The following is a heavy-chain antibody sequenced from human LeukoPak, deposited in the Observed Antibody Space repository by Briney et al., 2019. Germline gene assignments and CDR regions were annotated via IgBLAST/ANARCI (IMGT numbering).Heavy chain of an antibody. CDR1: GFTFSSYG. CDR2: IWCDGTDE. V-gene: IGHV3-33*06. Sequence: GGSLRLSCAASGFTFSSYGMHWVRQAPGKGLEWVAVIWCDGTDEYYADSVKGRFTVSRDNSKKTLYLQMNSLRAEDTAVYYCAKDTTTTRRGFDYWGQGTLATVSS. J-gene: IGHJ4*02. CDR3: AKDTTTTRRGFDY. D-gene: IGHD3-10*01.